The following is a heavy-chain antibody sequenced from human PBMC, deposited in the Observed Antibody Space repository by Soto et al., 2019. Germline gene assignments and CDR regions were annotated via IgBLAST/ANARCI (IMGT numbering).Heavy chain of an antibody. D-gene: IGHD3-3*01. V-gene: IGHV1-8*01. CDR2: LNHNSGNT. J-gene: IGHJ5*02. Sequence: QVQLVQSGAEVKKPWASVKVSCKASGYTFTSYDINWVRQATRQGLAWMGWLNHNSGNTGYAQKFQGRVTMTRNTSTSTADMEPSSLRPEEKAVYYCERGTGRCLQFFWFDPWGQGTLVTVSS. CDR3: ERGTGRCLQFFWFDP. CDR1: GYTFTSYD.